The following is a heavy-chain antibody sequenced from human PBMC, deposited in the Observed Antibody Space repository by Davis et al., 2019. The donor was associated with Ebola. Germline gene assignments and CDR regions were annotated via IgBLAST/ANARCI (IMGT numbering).Heavy chain of an antibody. V-gene: IGHV4-59*08. CDR2: IYYSGTT. D-gene: IGHD6-6*01. J-gene: IGHJ5*02. CDR3: ARHAARGSSSGWFDP. Sequence: SETLSLTCTVSNGSISRYSWSWFRQPPGKGLAWIGYIYYSGTTKNNPSLKSRVTISVDTSDNQFSLKLSSVTAADTAVYYCARHAARGSSSGWFDPWGQGTLVTVSS. CDR1: NGSISRYS.